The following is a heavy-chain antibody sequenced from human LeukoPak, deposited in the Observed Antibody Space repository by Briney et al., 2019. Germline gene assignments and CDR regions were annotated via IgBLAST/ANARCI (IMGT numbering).Heavy chain of an antibody. CDR3: TKGVRSGTYYNCFDP. D-gene: IGHD1-26*01. CDR1: GFTLYDYA. CDR2: ISGDGDST. V-gene: IGHV3-43*02. Sequence: GGSLRLSCVASGFTLYDYALHWVRHAPGKGLEWTSLISGDGDSTYYADSVKGRFTISRDNSKNSLYLQMSSLRAEDTALYYCTKGVRSGTYYNCFDPWGQGTLVTVSS. J-gene: IGHJ5*02.